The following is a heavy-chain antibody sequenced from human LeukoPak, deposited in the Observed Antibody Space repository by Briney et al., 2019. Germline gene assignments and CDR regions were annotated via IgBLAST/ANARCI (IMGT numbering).Heavy chain of an antibody. V-gene: IGHV4-59*01. CDR3: ARYYDYVWGSYRHDAFDI. J-gene: IGHJ3*02. CDR1: GGSISSYY. Sequence: PSETLSLTCTVSGGSISSYYWSWIRQPPGKGLEWIGYIYYSGSTNYNPSLKSRVTISVDTSKNQFSLKLSSVTAADTAVYYCARYYDYVWGSYRHDAFDIWGQGTMVTVSS. CDR2: IYYSGST. D-gene: IGHD3-16*02.